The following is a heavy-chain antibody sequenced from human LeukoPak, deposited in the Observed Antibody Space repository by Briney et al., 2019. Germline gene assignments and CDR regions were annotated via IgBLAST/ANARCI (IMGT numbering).Heavy chain of an antibody. CDR3: ARVRVGATSPYYFDY. J-gene: IGHJ4*02. V-gene: IGHV4-59*01. Sequence: SETLSLTCTVSGGSISSYYWSWIRQPPGKGLEWIGYIYYSGSTNYNPSLKSRVTISVDTSKNQFSQKLSSVTAADTAVYYCARVRVGATSPYYFDYWGQGTLVTVSS. CDR2: IYYSGST. CDR1: GGSISSYY. D-gene: IGHD1-26*01.